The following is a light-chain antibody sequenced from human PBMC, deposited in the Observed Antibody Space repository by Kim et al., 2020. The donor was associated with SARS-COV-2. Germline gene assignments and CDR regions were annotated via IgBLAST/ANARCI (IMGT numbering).Light chain of an antibody. J-gene: IGKJ1*01. Sequence: GDRVSITCRASQGISSALAWYQQKPGKAPKLLIYGASSLESAVPSRFSGSGSGTEFTLTISSLQPDDVATYYCQQYSIYWTFGQGTKVDIK. V-gene: IGKV1-13*02. CDR3: QQYSIYWT. CDR1: QGISSA. CDR2: GAS.